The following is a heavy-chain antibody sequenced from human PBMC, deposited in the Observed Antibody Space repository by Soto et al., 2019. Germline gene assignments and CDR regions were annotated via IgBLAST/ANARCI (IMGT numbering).Heavy chain of an antibody. CDR1: GASISGFY. CDR2: IYATGTT. D-gene: IGHD1-1*01. Sequence: SETLSLTCTVSGASISGFYWSWIRKSAGKGLEWIGRIYATGTTDYNPSLKSRVMMSVDTSKKQFSLKLRAVTAADTAVYYCVMDGKKTLRDWFGPWGQGISVTVSS. J-gene: IGHJ5*02. V-gene: IGHV4-4*07. CDR3: VMDGKKTLRDWFGP.